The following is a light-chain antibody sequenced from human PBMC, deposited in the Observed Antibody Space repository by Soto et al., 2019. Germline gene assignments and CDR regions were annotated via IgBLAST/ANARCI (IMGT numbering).Light chain of an antibody. J-gene: IGKJ4*01. CDR3: QQYSSSPLT. Sequence: EIVLTQAPGALSVSPGQRSTVARRASQSVRSSPLAWYQQMPGQAPRLLIYGASTRATGIPDRFSGSGSGTDFTLTISRLEPEDFAVYYCQQYSSSPLTFGGGTKV. CDR2: GAS. V-gene: IGKV3-20*01. CDR1: QSVRSSP.